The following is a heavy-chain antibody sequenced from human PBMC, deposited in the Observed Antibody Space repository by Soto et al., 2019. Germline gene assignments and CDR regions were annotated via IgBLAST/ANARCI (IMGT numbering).Heavy chain of an antibody. CDR2: IYPGDSDT. CDR3: ARYSGSYWHYLDF. Sequence: GESLKISCKGSGYSFASHWVAWVRQMPAKGLEWIGTIYPGDSDTKYSSAFRGHVTISADTSVSTACLQWRSAEATDSAIYFCARYSGSYWHYLDFWGQGTLVTVSS. V-gene: IGHV5-51*01. CDR1: GYSFASHW. D-gene: IGHD1-26*01. J-gene: IGHJ4*02.